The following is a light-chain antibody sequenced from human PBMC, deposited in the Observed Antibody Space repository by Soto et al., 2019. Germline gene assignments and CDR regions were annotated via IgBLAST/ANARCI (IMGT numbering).Light chain of an antibody. CDR1: QSVSSSY. CDR3: QQYNNWPTWT. J-gene: IGKJ1*01. V-gene: IGKV3D-15*01. Sequence: EIVLTQSPGTLSLSPGERATLSCRASQSVSSSYLAWYQQKPGQAPRLLIYGASTRATGTPARFSGSGSGTEFTLTISSLQSEDFAVYYCQQYNNWPTWTFGQGTKVDIK. CDR2: GAS.